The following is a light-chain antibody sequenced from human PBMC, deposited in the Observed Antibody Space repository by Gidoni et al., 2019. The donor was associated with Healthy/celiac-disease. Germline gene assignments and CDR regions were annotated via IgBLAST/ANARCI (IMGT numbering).Light chain of an antibody. J-gene: IGKJ1*01. V-gene: IGKV4-1*01. CDR2: RAS. Sequence: DIVMTQSPDSLAVSLGERATINCKSSQSVLYSSNNKNYLAWYQQKPGQPPKLLIYRASTREAGVPDRFSGSGSGTDFTLTISSLQAEDVAVYYCQQYYSTPQTSGQGTKVEIK. CDR1: QSVLYSSNNKNY. CDR3: QQYYSTPQT.